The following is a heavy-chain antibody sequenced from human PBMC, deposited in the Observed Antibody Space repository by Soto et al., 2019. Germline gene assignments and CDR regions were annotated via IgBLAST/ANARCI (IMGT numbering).Heavy chain of an antibody. CDR3: STLGGPHLESRDY. D-gene: IGHD1-1*01. J-gene: IGHJ4*02. CDR1: GFTFSSSR. CDR2: IKGDGSDT. V-gene: IGHV3-74*01. Sequence: EVQLVESGGGLVQPGGSLRLSCAASGFTFSSSRMHWVRQVPGKALVWVSHIKGDGSDTSYAESVKGRFTVSRDNAKDTLYLQMNNLRAEDTALYYCSTLGGPHLESRDYWGQGTLVTVSS.